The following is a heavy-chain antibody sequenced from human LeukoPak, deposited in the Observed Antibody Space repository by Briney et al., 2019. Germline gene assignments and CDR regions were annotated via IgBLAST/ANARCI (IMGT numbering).Heavy chain of an antibody. J-gene: IGHJ4*02. D-gene: IGHD3-9*01. V-gene: IGHV3-7*04. CDR1: GFTFSSYA. CDR2: IKQDGSEK. CDR3: ARALYYDILTGYSENLFDY. Sequence: GGSLRLSCAASGFTFSSYAMSCVRQAPGKGLEWVANIKQDGSEKYYVDPVKGRFTISRDNAKNSLYLQMNSLRAEDTAVYYCARALYYDILTGYSENLFDYWGQGTLVTVSS.